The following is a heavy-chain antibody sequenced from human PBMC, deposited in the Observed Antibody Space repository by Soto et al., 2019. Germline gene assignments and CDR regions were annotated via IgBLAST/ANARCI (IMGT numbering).Heavy chain of an antibody. J-gene: IGHJ4*02. Sequence: EVQLVESGGGLVQPGGSLSLSCAASGFTFSDHYMDWVRQAPGKGPEWVGRIRNKENGYTIEYAESVKGRFTISRDNLENSLHLRMTSLRTEDTAVYYCVREPKLTSVTAFDYWGQGTLVTVSS. V-gene: IGHV3-72*01. CDR3: VREPKLTSVTAFDY. CDR1: GFTFSDHY. CDR2: IRNKENGYTI. D-gene: IGHD4-17*01.